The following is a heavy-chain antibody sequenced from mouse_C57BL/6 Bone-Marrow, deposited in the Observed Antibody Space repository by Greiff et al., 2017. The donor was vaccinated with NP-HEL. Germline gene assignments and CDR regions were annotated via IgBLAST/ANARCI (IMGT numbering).Heavy chain of an antibody. Sequence: VQLQQSGPELVKPGASVKISCKASGYSFTDYNMNWVKQSNGKSLEWIGVINPNYGTTSYNQKFKGKATLTVDQSSSTAYMQLNSLTSEASDVCYREREEGGGGNYWGQGTTLTVSS. CDR3: EREEGGGGNY. J-gene: IGHJ2*01. D-gene: IGHD1-1*02. V-gene: IGHV1-39*01. CDR1: GYSFTDYN. CDR2: INPNYGTT.